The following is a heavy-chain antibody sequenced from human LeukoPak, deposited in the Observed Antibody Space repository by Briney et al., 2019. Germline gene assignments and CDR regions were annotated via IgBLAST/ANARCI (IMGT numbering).Heavy chain of an antibody. CDR1: QFIFSDYY. J-gene: IGHJ4*02. CDR2: LSGSGTNI. V-gene: IGHV3-11*01. CDR3: ARGVSSDF. D-gene: IGHD2-8*01. Sequence: GGSLRLSYATSQFIFSDYYMNWHRQAPGKGPEWLAYLSGSGTNIYYADSVKGRFTISRDNTKNLLFLQMTSLTAEDTAVYYCARGVSSDFWGQGTLVTVSS.